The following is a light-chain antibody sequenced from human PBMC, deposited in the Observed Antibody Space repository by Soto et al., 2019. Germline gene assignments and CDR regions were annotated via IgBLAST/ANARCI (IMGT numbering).Light chain of an antibody. J-gene: IGLJ2*01. CDR2: ANN. V-gene: IGLV1-40*01. CDR1: SSNIGAGYD. CDR3: QSYDSSLSGV. Sequence: QSALTQPPSVSGAPGQRVTISCTGSSSNIGAGYDVHWYHQLPGTAPKLLIYANNNRPSGVPDRFSGSKSGTSASLAITGLQAEDGADYYCQSYDSSLSGVFGGGTKVTVL.